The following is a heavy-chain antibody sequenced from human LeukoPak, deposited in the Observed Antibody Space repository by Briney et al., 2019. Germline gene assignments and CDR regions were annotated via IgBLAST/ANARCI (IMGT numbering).Heavy chain of an antibody. V-gene: IGHV4-39*01. CDR1: GGSINSSPYY. CDR2: VYYSGTT. CDR3: ARRPVATITFDY. D-gene: IGHD5-12*01. Sequence: SETLSLTCTVSGGSINSSPYYWGWIRQPPGKGLEWIGNVYYSGTTYYNPSLKSRVTISVDTSKNQFSLELSSATAADTAVYYCARRPVATITFDYWGQGTLVTVSS. J-gene: IGHJ4*02.